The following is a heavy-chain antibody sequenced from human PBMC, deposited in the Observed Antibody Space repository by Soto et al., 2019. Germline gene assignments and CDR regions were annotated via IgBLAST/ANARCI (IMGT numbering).Heavy chain of an antibody. CDR2: IWYDGSNK. D-gene: IGHD6-19*01. J-gene: IGHJ5*02. CDR3: ARDFRSGWYGP. CDR1: GFTFSSYG. Sequence: PGGSLRLSCAASGFTFSSYGMHWVRQAPGKGLEWVAVIWYDGSNKYYADSVKGRFTISRDNSKNTLYLQMNSLRADDTAVYYCARDFRSGWYGPWGQGTLVTVSS. V-gene: IGHV3-33*01.